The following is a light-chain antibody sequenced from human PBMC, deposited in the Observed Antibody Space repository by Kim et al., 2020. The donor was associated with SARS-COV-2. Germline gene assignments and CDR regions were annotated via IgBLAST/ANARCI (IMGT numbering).Light chain of an antibody. CDR1: NIGSKS. Sequence: ASIAYGGNNIGSKSVHWYQQRPGQAPILVIFDDGDRPSGIPERFSGSSSGDTATLTISRVEAGDEADYYCQVWDSGSDHYVFGTGTTVTVV. V-gene: IGLV3-21*02. CDR3: QVWDSGSDHYV. CDR2: DDG. J-gene: IGLJ1*01.